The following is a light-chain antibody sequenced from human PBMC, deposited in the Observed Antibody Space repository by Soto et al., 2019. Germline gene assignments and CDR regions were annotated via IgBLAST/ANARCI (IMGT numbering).Light chain of an antibody. Sequence: QSALTQPASVSGSPGQSITMSCTGASXDVGWYNYVSWYQLHPRKAPKLIIYEVSNRPSGVSNRFSGSKSGNTASLTISGRRAEDEADYYCNSYTSSTADVFRTGTKVTVL. CDR1: SXDVGWYNY. V-gene: IGLV2-14*01. CDR3: NSYTSSTADV. CDR2: EVS. J-gene: IGLJ1*01.